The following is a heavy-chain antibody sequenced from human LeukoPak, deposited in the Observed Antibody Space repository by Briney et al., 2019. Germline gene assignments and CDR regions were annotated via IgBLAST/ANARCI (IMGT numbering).Heavy chain of an antibody. CDR1: GFVFSSYE. CDR3: AREDGDSRKYFDY. CDR2: ISYDGSNK. J-gene: IGHJ4*02. Sequence: PGGSLRLSCAASGFVFSSYEMNWVRQAPGKGLEWVAVISYDGSNKYYADSVKGRFTISRDNSKNTLYLQMNSLRAEDTAVYYCAREDGDSRKYFDYWGQGTLVTVSS. V-gene: IGHV3-30*03. D-gene: IGHD4-17*01.